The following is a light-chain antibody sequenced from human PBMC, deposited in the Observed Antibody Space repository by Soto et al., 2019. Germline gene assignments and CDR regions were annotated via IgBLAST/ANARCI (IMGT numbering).Light chain of an antibody. CDR2: KVS. CDR3: QQYGSSRT. J-gene: IGKJ1*01. CDR1: QSLVHSDGNTY. Sequence: DIVMTQTPLSSPVTLGQPASISCRSSQSLVHSDGNTYLSWLQQRPGQPPRLLIYKVSNRFSGGPDRFRGSGAGTDVTLKISRLEPEDFAVYYCQQYGSSRTFGQGTKVEIK. V-gene: IGKV2-24*01.